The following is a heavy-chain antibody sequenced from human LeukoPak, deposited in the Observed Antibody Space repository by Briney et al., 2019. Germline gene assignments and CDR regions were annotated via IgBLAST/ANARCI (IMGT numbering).Heavy chain of an antibody. D-gene: IGHD3-10*01. V-gene: IGHV4-39*01. CDR1: AGSFSSGTYF. CDR2: LSYSGST. Sequence: SETLSPTCSVSAGSFSSGTYFWGWVRQPPGKGLEWIGCLSYSGSTYYNPSLKSRVTISVDTSRDQFSLNLSSVTASDTAVYYCISGFGEQSSIAYWARGSLVTASS. J-gene: IGHJ4*02. CDR3: ISGFGEQSSIAY.